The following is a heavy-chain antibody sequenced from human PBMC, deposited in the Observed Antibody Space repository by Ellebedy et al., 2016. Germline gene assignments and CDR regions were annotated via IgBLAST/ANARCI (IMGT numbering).Heavy chain of an antibody. D-gene: IGHD5-12*01. Sequence: SGPTLVKPTQTLTLTCTFSGFSLNTSGMCVSWIRQPPGKALEWLARIDWDDDKYYRTSLKTRLTISKDTSKNQVVLTMTNMDPVDTATFYCERAIVAKVPYYYYYGMDVWGQGTTVTVSS. CDR2: IDWDDDK. CDR1: GFSLNTSGMC. J-gene: IGHJ6*02. V-gene: IGHV2-70*11. CDR3: ERAIVAKVPYYYYYGMDV.